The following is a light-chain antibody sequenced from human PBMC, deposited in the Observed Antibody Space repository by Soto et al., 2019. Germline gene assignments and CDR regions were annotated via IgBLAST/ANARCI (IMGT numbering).Light chain of an antibody. CDR2: EVT. CDR3: TSYSSSSPVL. V-gene: IGLV2-14*01. J-gene: IGLJ2*01. Sequence: QSVLTQPASVSGSLGQSITISCTGTSSDVGAYNYVSWYQQHPDKAPKLLIFEVTNRPSGVSGRFSGSKSGITASLSISGLQPADEAEYYCTSYSSSSPVLFGGGTKLTVL. CDR1: SSDVGAYNY.